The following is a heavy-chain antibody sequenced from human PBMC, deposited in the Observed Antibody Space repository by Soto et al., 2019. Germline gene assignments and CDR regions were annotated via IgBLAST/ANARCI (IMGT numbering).Heavy chain of an antibody. V-gene: IGHV3-11*01. CDR3: ARGDSSGYYYLSGWFDP. CDR2: ISSSGSTI. Sequence: LRLSCAASGFTFSDYYMSWIRQAPGKGLEWVSYISSSGSTIYYADSVKGRFTISRDNAKNSLYLQMNSLRAEDTAVYYCARGDSSGYYYLSGWFDPWGQGSLVTVSS. D-gene: IGHD3-22*01. J-gene: IGHJ5*02. CDR1: GFTFSDYY.